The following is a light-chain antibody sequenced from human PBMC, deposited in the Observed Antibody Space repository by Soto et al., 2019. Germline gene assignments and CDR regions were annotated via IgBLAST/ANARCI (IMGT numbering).Light chain of an antibody. CDR1: SSDVGGHNY. CDR3: SSYRGSNTLGI. V-gene: IGLV2-14*01. Sequence: QSALTQPASVSGSPGQSITISCTGPSSDVGGHNYVSWYQQHPGTAPKLLIYEVSNRPSGVSNRFSGTKSGNTATLTISGLQAEDEADYYCSSYRGSNTLGIFGTGTKVTVL. J-gene: IGLJ1*01. CDR2: EVS.